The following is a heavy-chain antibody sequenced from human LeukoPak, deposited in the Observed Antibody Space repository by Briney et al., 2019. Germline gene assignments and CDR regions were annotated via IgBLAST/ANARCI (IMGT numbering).Heavy chain of an antibody. CDR1: GLTLSSSG. V-gene: IGHV3-33*06. CDR3: AKDFVDYYDSSGYPLHAFDI. Sequence: PGGSLRLSCAASGLTLSSSGMHWVRQAPGKGLEWVAHIWYDGSNIYYADSVKGRFTVSGDNSKSTVYLQMNSLRAEDTAVYYCAKDFVDYYDSSGYPLHAFDIWGQGTTVTVSS. CDR2: IWYDGSNI. D-gene: IGHD3-22*01. J-gene: IGHJ3*02.